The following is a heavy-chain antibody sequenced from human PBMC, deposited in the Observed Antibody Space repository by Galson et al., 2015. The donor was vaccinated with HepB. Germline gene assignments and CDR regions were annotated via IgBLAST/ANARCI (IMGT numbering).Heavy chain of an antibody. CDR1: GFSFGTYG. CDR3: AKDHRDSFDV. V-gene: IGHV3-30*18. J-gene: IGHJ3*01. Sequence: SLRLSCAASGFSFGTYGMNWVRQAPGKGLEWLAVISHDGNQKYYADSVKARFTISRDNSKNTLYLQMHSLTTEDTALYYCAKDHRDSFDVWGQGTLVSVSS. CDR2: ISHDGNQK.